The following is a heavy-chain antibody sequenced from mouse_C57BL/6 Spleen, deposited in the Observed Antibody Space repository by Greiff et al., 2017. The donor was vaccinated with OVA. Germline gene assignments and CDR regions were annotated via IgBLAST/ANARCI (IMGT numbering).Heavy chain of an antibody. Sequence: QVQLQQPGAELVRPGSSVKLSCKASGYTFTSYWMDWVKQRPGQGLEWIGNIYPSDSETHYNQKFKDKATLTVDKSASTAYMQLSSLKSEDSAVYYCARRRASSGPFYYAMDYWGQGTSVTVSS. J-gene: IGHJ4*01. CDR3: ARRRASSGPFYYAMDY. D-gene: IGHD3-2*02. CDR1: GYTFTSYW. V-gene: IGHV1-61*01. CDR2: IYPSDSET.